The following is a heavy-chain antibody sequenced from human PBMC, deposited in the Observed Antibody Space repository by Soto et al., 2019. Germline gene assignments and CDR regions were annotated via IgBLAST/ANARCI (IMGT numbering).Heavy chain of an antibody. CDR2: ISAYNGNT. V-gene: IGHV1-18*04. CDR3: ARENYDILTGPTQYFQH. D-gene: IGHD3-9*01. CDR1: GYTFTSYG. J-gene: IGHJ1*01. Sequence: ASVKVSCQASGYTFTSYGISWVRQAPGQGLEWMGWISAYNGNTNYAQKLQGRVTMTTDTSTSTAYMELRSLRSDDTAVYYCARENYDILTGPTQYFQHWGQGTLVTVSS.